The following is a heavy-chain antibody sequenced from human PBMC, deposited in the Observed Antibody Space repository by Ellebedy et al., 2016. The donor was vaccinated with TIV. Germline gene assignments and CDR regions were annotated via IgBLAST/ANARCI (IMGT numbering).Heavy chain of an antibody. CDR2: IWFDGSNK. D-gene: IGHD3-22*01. CDR3: ARDRRDSRGYHYFDL. Sequence: GESLKISCAASGFTFSRYGLHWVRQAPGKGMEWVAVIWFDGSNKYYAGSVKGRFTISRDDSKNTLYLQMNSLRGEDTAIYYCARDRRDSRGYHYFDLWGQGTLVTVSS. J-gene: IGHJ4*02. V-gene: IGHV3-33*01. CDR1: GFTFSRYG.